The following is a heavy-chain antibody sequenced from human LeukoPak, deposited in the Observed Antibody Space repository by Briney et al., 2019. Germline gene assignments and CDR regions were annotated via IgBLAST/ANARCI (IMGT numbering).Heavy chain of an antibody. D-gene: IGHD4-17*01. Sequence: PGRSLRLSCTASGFTFGDYAMSWVRQAPGKGVEWVGFIRSKAYGGTTEYAASVKGRFTISRDDSKSIAYLQMNSLKTEDTAVYYCTRDRDGDLYFDYWGQGTLVTVSS. CDR1: GFTFGDYA. V-gene: IGHV3-49*04. CDR2: IRSKAYGGTT. J-gene: IGHJ4*02. CDR3: TRDRDGDLYFDY.